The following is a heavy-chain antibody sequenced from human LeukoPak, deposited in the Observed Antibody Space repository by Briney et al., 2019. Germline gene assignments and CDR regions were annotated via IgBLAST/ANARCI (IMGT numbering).Heavy chain of an antibody. Sequence: WASVKVSCKASGDTFSSYAISWVRQAPGQGLEWMGGIIPIFGTANYAQKFQGRVTITADESTSTAYMELSSLRSEDTAVYYCARESGDILTGPWNWFDPWGQGTLVTVSS. D-gene: IGHD3-9*01. CDR1: GDTFSSYA. V-gene: IGHV1-69*13. CDR2: IIPIFGTA. J-gene: IGHJ5*02. CDR3: ARESGDILTGPWNWFDP.